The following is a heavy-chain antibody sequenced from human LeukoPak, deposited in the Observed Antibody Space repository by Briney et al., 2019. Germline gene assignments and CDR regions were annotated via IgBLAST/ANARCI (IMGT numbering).Heavy chain of an antibody. CDR3: ARRRYSSSAGNDY. Sequence: SETLSLTCTVSGGSISSSSYYWGWIRQPPGRGLEWIGSIYYSGSTYYNPSLKSRVTISVDTSKNQFSLKLSSVTAADTAVYYCARRRYSSSAGNDYWGQGTLVTVSS. CDR2: IYYSGST. J-gene: IGHJ4*02. CDR1: GGSISSSSYY. V-gene: IGHV4-39*01. D-gene: IGHD6-6*01.